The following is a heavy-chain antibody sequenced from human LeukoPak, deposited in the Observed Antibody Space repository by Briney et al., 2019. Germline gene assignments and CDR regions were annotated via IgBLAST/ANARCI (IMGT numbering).Heavy chain of an antibody. J-gene: IGHJ5*02. CDR3: ARNPSGDLFNWFDP. CDR2: ISYQGSNK. Sequence: GGSLRLSCAASGSTFSSDAMHWVRQAPGKGLEWVAGISYQGSNKYYADSVKGRYTISRDNSKNTLYLQMNSLRAEDTALYYCARNPSGDLFNWFDPWGHGTLVTVSS. V-gene: IGHV3-30-3*01. D-gene: IGHD2-21*02. CDR1: GSTFSSDA.